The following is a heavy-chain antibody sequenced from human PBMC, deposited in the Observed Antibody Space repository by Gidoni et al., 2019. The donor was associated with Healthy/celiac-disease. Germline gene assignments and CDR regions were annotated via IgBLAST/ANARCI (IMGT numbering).Heavy chain of an antibody. CDR2: IFPGDSDT. J-gene: IGHJ4*02. V-gene: IGHV5-51*03. CDR1: GYSFTSYW. Sequence: DVQLVQSGAEVKKPGESLKISCKGSGYSFTSYWIGWVRQMPGKGLEWMRIIFPGDSDTRYSPSFQGQVTISADKSISTAYLQWSSLKASDTAMYYCARGAKYYDFWSGFIVWGQGTLVTVSS. CDR3: ARGAKYYDFWSGFIV. D-gene: IGHD3-3*01.